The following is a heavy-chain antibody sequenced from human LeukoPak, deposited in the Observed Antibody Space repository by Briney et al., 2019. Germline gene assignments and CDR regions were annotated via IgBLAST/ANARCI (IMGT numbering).Heavy chain of an antibody. D-gene: IGHD3-3*01. CDR3: AKEGLDFWSRAVFYFDY. CDR1: GFTFSSYG. J-gene: IGHJ4*02. V-gene: IGHV3-30*18. Sequence: GGSLRLSCAASGFTFSSYGMHWVRQAPGKGLEWVAVISYDGSNKYYADSMKGRFTISRDNSKNTLYLQMNSLRAEDTAVYYCAKEGLDFWSRAVFYFDYWGQGTLVTVSS. CDR2: ISYDGSNK.